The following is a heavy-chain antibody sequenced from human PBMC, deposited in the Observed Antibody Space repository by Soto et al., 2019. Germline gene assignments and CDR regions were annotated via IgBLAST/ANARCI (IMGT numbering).Heavy chain of an antibody. V-gene: IGHV4-39*01. CDR1: GGSLGSGSHY. Sequence: SETLSLTYTVSGGSLGSGSHYLCWIRQPPGKGLEWIGSMYYSGSTYYNPSLKSRVTISVDTSKNQFSLKLRSVTAADTAVYYCARHLGYSGCEPNYFDYWGQGILVTVFS. D-gene: IGHD5-12*01. CDR3: ARHLGYSGCEPNYFDY. CDR2: MYYSGST. J-gene: IGHJ4*02.